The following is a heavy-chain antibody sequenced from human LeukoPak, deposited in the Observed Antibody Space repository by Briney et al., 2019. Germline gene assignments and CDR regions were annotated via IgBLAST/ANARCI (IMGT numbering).Heavy chain of an antibody. V-gene: IGHV3-9*01. CDR3: AKASLGYCSGGSCFFDY. J-gene: IGHJ4*02. CDR2: ISWNSGSI. Sequence: PGGSLRLSCAASGFTFDDYAMHWVRQAPGKGLEWVSGISWNSGSIGYADSVKGRFTISRDNAKNSLYLQMNSLRAEDTALCYCAKASLGYCSGGSCFFDYWGQGTLVTVSS. CDR1: GFTFDDYA. D-gene: IGHD2-15*01.